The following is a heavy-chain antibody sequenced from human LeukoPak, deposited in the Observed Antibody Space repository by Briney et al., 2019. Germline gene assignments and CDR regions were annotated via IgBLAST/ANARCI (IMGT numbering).Heavy chain of an antibody. Sequence: ASVKVACKASGYTFTRYYMHWVRPAPGQGLEWMGWINPSSGGTNYAQKFQGRVTMTRDTSISTAYMEVSRLRSDDTAVYYCARDSYSYRYELKGFDRWGQGTLVTVSS. V-gene: IGHV1-2*02. CDR2: INPSSGGT. D-gene: IGHD5-18*01. CDR1: GYTFTRYY. CDR3: ARDSYSYRYELKGFDR. J-gene: IGHJ5*02.